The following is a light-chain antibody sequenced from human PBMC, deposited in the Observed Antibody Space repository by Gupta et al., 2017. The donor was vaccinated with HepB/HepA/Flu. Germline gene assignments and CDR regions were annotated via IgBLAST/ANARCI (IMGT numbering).Light chain of an antibody. V-gene: IGKV3-20*01. J-gene: IGKJ4*01. CDR3: QQYGRSPLT. CDR2: GAS. CDR1: QSVSSSY. Sequence: EIVLTQSPGTLSLSPGERATLACRASQSVSSSYLAWYQQKPGQAPRLLFYGASSRATVIPDRFSVSGSGTDFTLTISRLEPEDFAVYYCQQYGRSPLTFGGGTKVEIK.